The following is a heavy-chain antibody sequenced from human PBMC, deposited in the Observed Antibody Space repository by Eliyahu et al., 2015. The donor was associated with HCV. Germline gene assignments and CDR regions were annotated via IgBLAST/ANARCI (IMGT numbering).Heavy chain of an antibody. V-gene: IGHV3-33*01. CDR1: GFXFSSYG. D-gene: IGHD3-10*01. Sequence: QVQLVESGGGVVQPGRSLRLSCAASGFXFSSYGMHWVRQGPGQGREWGAVIWYDGSNKYYADSVKGRFTISRDNSKNTLYLQMNSLRAEDTAVYYCARELAPYYYGSGRDDAFDIWGQGTMVTVSS. J-gene: IGHJ3*02. CDR2: IWYDGSNK. CDR3: ARELAPYYYGSGRDDAFDI.